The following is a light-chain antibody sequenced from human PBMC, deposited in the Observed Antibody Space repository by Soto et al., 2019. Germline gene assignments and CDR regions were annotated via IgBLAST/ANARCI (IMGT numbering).Light chain of an antibody. V-gene: IGLV2-14*03. CDR1: SSDVGGYNY. CDR3: NSYTDTSLYV. J-gene: IGLJ1*01. CDR2: DVI. Sequence: QSVLTQPASVSGSPGQSISISCTGTSSDVGGYNYVSWYQQHPGKAPKLVIHDVIRRPSGVFFRFSGSKSGNTAYLTFFGLQAEDEADYYCNSYTDTSLYVFGTGTKVTVL.